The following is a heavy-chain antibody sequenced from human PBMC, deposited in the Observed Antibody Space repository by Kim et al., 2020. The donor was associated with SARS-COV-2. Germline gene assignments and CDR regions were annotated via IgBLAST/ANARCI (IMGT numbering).Heavy chain of an antibody. CDR2: ISGSGGST. Sequence: GGSLRLSCAASGFTFSSYAMSWVRQAPGKGLEWVSAISGSGGSTYYADSVKGRFTISRDNSKNTLYLQMNSLRAEDTAVYYCAKEFDSTMIVVVITGTFDYWGQGTLVTVSS. CDR3: AKEFDSTMIVVVITGTFDY. V-gene: IGHV3-23*01. J-gene: IGHJ4*02. CDR1: GFTFSSYA. D-gene: IGHD3-22*01.